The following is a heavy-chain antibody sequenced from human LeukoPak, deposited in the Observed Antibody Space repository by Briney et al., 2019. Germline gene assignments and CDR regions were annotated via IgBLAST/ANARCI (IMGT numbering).Heavy chain of an antibody. CDR3: TAIVVVPAAISYGSFQH. CDR1: GYTFTSYG. CDR2: INPNSGGT. D-gene: IGHD2-2*01. J-gene: IGHJ1*01. V-gene: IGHV1-2*06. Sequence: SXXVSCKASGYTFTSYGISWVRQAPGQGLEWMGRINPNSGGTSYAQKFQGRVTMTRDTSISTAYMELSRLGADDTAVYYCTAIVVVPAAISYGSFQHWGQGTLVTVSS.